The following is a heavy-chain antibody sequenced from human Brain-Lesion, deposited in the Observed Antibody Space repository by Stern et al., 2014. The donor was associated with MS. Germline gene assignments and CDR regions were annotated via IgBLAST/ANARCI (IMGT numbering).Heavy chain of an antibody. J-gene: IGHJ4*02. V-gene: IGHV3-7*01. CDR1: GFTFSRYW. CDR2: INQDGSEK. D-gene: IGHD2-15*01. Sequence: EVQLVESGGGLVQPGGSLRLSCAASGFTFSRYWMSWVRQAPGKGLEWVANINQDGSEKYSGDSVEGRFTISRDNAKNSLYLQMNSLRAEDTAVYYCGRLCSGGSCYEDGIDYWGQGTLVTVSS. CDR3: GRLCSGGSCYEDGIDY.